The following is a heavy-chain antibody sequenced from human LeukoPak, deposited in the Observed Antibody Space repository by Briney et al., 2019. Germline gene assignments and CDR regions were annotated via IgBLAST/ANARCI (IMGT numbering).Heavy chain of an antibody. V-gene: IGHV7-4-1*02. CDR3: ARARAYSSSWYGWAPYYFDY. Sequence: ASLKVSCKASGYTFTSYAMNWVRQAPGQGLEWMGWINTNTGNPTYAQGFTGRFVFSLDTSVSTAYLQISSLKAEDTAVYYCARARAYSSSWYGWAPYYFDYWGQGTLVTVSS. CDR2: INTNTGNP. D-gene: IGHD6-13*01. J-gene: IGHJ4*02. CDR1: GYTFTSYA.